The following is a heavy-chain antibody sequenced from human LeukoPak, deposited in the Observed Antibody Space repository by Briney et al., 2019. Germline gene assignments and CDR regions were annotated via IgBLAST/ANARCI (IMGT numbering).Heavy chain of an antibody. CDR3: TRAPKSSWKYYFDY. CDR1: EFIVSINY. D-gene: IGHD6-13*01. CDR2: IRSKAYGGTT. J-gene: IGHJ4*02. V-gene: IGHV3-49*04. Sequence: PGGSLRLSCAASEFIVSINYMTWARQAPGKGLEWVGCIRSKAYGGTTEYAASVKGRFTISRDDSKSIAYLQMSSLKTEDTAVYYCTRAPKSSWKYYFDYWGQGTLVTVSS.